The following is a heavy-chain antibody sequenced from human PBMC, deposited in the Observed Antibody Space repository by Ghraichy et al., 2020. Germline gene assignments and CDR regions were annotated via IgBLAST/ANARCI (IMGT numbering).Heavy chain of an antibody. V-gene: IGHV3-15*01. CDR2: IKSKTDGGTT. Sequence: GGSLRLSCAASGFTFSNAWMSWVRPAPGKGLEWVGRIKSKTDGGTTDYAALVKGRFTISRDDSKNTLYLQMNRLKTEDTAVYYCTIQKVVIAIRRPLDYWGQGTLVTVSS. J-gene: IGHJ4*02. CDR1: GFTFSNAW. D-gene: IGHD2-21*01. CDR3: TIQKVVIAIRRPLDY.